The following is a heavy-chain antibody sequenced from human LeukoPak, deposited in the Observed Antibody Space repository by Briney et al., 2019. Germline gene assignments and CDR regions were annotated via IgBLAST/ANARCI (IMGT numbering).Heavy chain of an antibody. J-gene: IGHJ4*02. Sequence: GGSLSLSCAASGFTFSSYEMNWVRQAPGKGLEWVSYISSSGSTIYYADSVKGRFTISRDNAKNSLYLQMNSLRAEDTAVYYCAREGGRDGYNFGPVYYFDYWGQGTLVTVSS. CDR1: GFTFSSYE. D-gene: IGHD5-24*01. CDR2: ISSSGSTI. CDR3: AREGGRDGYNFGPVYYFDY. V-gene: IGHV3-48*03.